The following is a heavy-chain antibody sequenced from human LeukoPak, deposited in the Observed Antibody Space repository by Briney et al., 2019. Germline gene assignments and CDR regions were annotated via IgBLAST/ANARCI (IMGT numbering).Heavy chain of an antibody. CDR1: GFTFSSFG. Sequence: PGGSLRLSCAASGFTFSSFGMHWVRQAPGKGLEWVSSIRYDGNEKYSADSVKGRFTISRDNSKNMLFLQMNSLRAEDTAIYYCAKGILGGVLNDWGQGSLVTVS. D-gene: IGHD3-3*02. J-gene: IGHJ4*02. V-gene: IGHV3-30*02. CDR3: AKGILGGVLND. CDR2: IRYDGNEK.